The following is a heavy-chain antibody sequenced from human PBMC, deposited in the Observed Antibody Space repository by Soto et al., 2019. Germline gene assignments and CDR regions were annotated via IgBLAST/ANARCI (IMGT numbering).Heavy chain of an antibody. J-gene: IGHJ4*02. V-gene: IGHV3-33*01. CDR2: IWYDGSNK. D-gene: IGHD1-26*01. Sequence: SLRLSCAASGFTFSSYGMHWVRQAPGKGLEWVAVIWYDGSNKHYADPVKGRFTISRDNSKNTLSLQMNSLRAEDTAIYYCARDIDWYSNSSGFGNWGQGTLVTVSS. CDR1: GFTFSSYG. CDR3: ARDIDWYSNSSGFGN.